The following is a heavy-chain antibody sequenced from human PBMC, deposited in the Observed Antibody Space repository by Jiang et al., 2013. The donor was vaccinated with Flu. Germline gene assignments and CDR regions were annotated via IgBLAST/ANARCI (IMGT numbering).Heavy chain of an antibody. CDR3: ARDYYDSSGSIGGGGMDV. CDR2: INPSGGST. V-gene: IGHV1-46*03. CDR1: GYTFTSYY. J-gene: IGHJ6*02. Sequence: GAEVKKPGASVKVSCKASGYTFTSYYMHWARQAPGQGLEWMGIINPSGGSTSYAQKFQGRVTMTGDTSTSTVYMELSSLRSEDTAVYYCARDYYDSSGSIGGGGMDVWGQGDHGHRLL. D-gene: IGHD3-22*01.